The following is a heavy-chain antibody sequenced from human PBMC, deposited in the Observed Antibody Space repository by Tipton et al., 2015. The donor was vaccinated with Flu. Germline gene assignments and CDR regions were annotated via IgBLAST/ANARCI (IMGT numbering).Heavy chain of an antibody. J-gene: IGHJ4*02. CDR1: GFTFSSYW. Sequence: SLRLSCAASGFTFSSYWMSWVRQAPGKGLEWVANIKQDGSEKYYVDSVKGRFTISRDNAKNSLYLQMNSLGAEDTAVYYCARDMYSPYSGSYFDYWGQGTLVTVSS. CDR3: ARDMYSPYSGSYFDY. V-gene: IGHV3-7*01. CDR2: IKQDGSEK. D-gene: IGHD1-26*01.